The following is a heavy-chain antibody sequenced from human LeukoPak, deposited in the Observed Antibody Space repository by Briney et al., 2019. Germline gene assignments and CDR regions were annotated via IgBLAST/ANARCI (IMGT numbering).Heavy chain of an antibody. J-gene: IGHJ6*02. D-gene: IGHD3-10*01. CDR2: FDPEDGET. CDR3: ARDNRSRYGYYYYGMDV. Sequence: ASVKVSCKASGYTFTSYYMHWVRQAPGKGLEWMGGFDPEDGETIYAQKFQGRVTMTEDTSTDTAYMELSRLRSDDTAVYYCARDNRSRYGYYYYGMDVWGQGTTVTVSS. CDR1: GYTFTSYY. V-gene: IGHV1-24*01.